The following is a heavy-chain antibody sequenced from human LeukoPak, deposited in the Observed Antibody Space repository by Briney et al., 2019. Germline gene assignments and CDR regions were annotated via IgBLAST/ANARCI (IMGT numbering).Heavy chain of an antibody. Sequence: GGSLRLSCAASGFTFSIYAMSWVRQAPGKGLEWVSAGSTYYADSVKGRFTISRDNSKNTLYLQMNGLRAEDTAVYCCARTYGSGTYYFDYWGQGTLVTVSS. D-gene: IGHD3-10*01. CDR3: ARTYGSGTYYFDY. CDR1: GFTFSIYA. CDR2: GST. J-gene: IGHJ4*02. V-gene: IGHV3-23*01.